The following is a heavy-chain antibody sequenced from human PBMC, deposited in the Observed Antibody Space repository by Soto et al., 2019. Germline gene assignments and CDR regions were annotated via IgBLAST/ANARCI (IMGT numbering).Heavy chain of an antibody. D-gene: IGHD1-26*01. CDR3: ARHGPGGSYSDY. J-gene: IGHJ4*02. V-gene: IGHV4-39*01. CDR2: IYYSGST. Sequence: QLQLQESGPGLVKPSETLSLTCTVSGGSISSSSYYWGWIRQPPGKGLEWIGSIYYSGSTYYNPSRKGPVXTXVXXAKTPFSRTLSSVTAADTAVYCCARHGPGGSYSDYGGQGTLVTVSS. CDR1: GGSISSSSYY.